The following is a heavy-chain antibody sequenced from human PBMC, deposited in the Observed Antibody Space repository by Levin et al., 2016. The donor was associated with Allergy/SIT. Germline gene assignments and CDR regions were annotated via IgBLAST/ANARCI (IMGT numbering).Heavy chain of an antibody. V-gene: IGHV1-8*01. CDR2: MNPNSGNT. D-gene: IGHD5-12*01. CDR3: ARGYSGYEDYYGMDV. Sequence: WVRQAPGQGLEWMGWMNPNSGNTGYAQKFQGRVTMTRNTSISTAYMELSSLRSEDTAVYYCARGYSGYEDYYGMDVWGQGTTVTSP. J-gene: IGHJ6*02.